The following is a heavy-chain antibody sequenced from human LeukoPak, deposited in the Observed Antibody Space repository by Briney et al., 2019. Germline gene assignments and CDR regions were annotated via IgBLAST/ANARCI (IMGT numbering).Heavy chain of an antibody. J-gene: IGHJ4*02. D-gene: IGHD3-22*01. CDR1: GGSISSYY. V-gene: IGHV4-59*08. CDR2: IYYSGIT. CDR3: ARQGTYYYDSSGYYSLYYFDY. Sequence: PSETLSLTCTVSGGSISSYYWSWIRHPPGKGLEWIGNIYYSGITNYNPSLKSRVTMSLDTSENQLSLKLSSVTAADTAVYYCARQGTYYYDSSGYYSLYYFDYWGQGTLVTVSS.